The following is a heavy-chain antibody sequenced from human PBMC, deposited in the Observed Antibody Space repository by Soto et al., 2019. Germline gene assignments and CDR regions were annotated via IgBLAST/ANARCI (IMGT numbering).Heavy chain of an antibody. D-gene: IGHD3-10*01. Sequence: QVQLQESGPGLVKPSETLSLPCTVSGGSISSYYWSWIRQPPGKGLEWIVYIYYSGSTNYNPSLKSRVTISVDTSKNQFSLTLSSVTAADTAVYYCARVMPAFVPRSYYNVPFDYWGQGTLVTVSS. CDR2: IYYSGST. V-gene: IGHV4-59*01. J-gene: IGHJ4*02. CDR1: GGSISSYY. CDR3: ARVMPAFVPRSYYNVPFDY.